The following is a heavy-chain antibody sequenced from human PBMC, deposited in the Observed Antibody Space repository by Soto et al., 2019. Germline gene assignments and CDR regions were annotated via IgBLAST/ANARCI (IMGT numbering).Heavy chain of an antibody. Sequence: PVGSLRLSCAASGFTFSSYAMSWVRQAPGKGLEWVSAISGSGGSTYYADSVKGRFTISRDNSKNTLYLQMNSLRAEDTAVYYCAKDLRITIFGVVIHYYGMDVWGQGTTVTVSS. V-gene: IGHV3-23*01. J-gene: IGHJ6*02. CDR3: AKDLRITIFGVVIHYYGMDV. D-gene: IGHD3-3*01. CDR2: ISGSGGST. CDR1: GFTFSSYA.